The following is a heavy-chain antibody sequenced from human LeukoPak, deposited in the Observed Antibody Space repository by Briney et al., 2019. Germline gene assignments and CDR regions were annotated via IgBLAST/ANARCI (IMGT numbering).Heavy chain of an antibody. CDR3: AGGVYGSGSYIPPPDY. J-gene: IGHJ4*02. D-gene: IGHD3-10*01. CDR2: IYTSGST. V-gene: IGHV4-4*08. CDR1: GGSFSGYY. Sequence: PSETLSLTCAVYGGSFSGYYWSWIRQPPGKGLEWIGRIYTSGSTNYNPSLKSRVTISVDTSKNQFSLKLSSVTAADTAVYYCAGGVYGSGSYIPPPDYWGQGTLVTVSS.